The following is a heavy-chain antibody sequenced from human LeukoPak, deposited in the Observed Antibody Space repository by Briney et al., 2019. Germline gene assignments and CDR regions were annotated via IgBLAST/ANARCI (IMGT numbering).Heavy chain of an antibody. V-gene: IGHV4-39*07. CDR1: GGTISSSSYY. J-gene: IGHJ4*02. Sequence: SATLSLTCTVSGGTISSSSYYWGWIRQPPGKGLEWIGSIYYSGSTYYNPSLMSRVTISVDTSKNQFSLKLSSVTAADTAVYYCARGDGYNEGYFDYWGQGTLVTVSS. CDR2: IYYSGST. D-gene: IGHD5-24*01. CDR3: ARGDGYNEGYFDY.